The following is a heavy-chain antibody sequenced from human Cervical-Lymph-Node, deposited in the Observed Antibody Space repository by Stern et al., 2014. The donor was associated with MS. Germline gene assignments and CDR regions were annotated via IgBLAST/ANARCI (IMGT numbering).Heavy chain of an antibody. Sequence: QVQLVQSGAEVKKPGASVKVSCKASGYTFAGYGITWVRQAPGQGLEWMGWINAYNGNTNYAQKLQDRVTMTTDTPTSIAYLELKGLRSDDTAVYYCARSYGSGIYGMDVWGQGTTVIVSS. V-gene: IGHV1-18*01. D-gene: IGHD3-10*01. CDR1: GYTFAGYG. CDR3: ARSYGSGIYGMDV. CDR2: INAYNGNT. J-gene: IGHJ6*02.